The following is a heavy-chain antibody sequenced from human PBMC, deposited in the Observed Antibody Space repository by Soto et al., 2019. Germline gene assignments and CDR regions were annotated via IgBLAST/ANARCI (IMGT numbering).Heavy chain of an antibody. CDR3: ARGGHVVVVTAALDF. J-gene: IGHJ4*02. D-gene: IGHD2-21*02. CDR2: VNPSGGHT. V-gene: IGHV1-46*01. CDR1: GDTFTDYY. Sequence: QVQLVQSGAGVKKPGASVKVSCKASGDTFTDYYIHWVRQAPGQGREWMGTVNPSGGHTTYAQHFLGRMTMTRDTSTSTLYMELTSLTSEDTAVYYCARGGHVVVVTAALDFWGQGTLVTVSS.